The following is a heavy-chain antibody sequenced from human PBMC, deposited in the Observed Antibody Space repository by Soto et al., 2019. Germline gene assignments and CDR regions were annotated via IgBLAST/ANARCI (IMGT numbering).Heavy chain of an antibody. J-gene: IGHJ5*02. V-gene: IGHV1-69*13. CDR1: GGTFSSYA. D-gene: IGHD3-3*01. Sequence: GASVKVSCKASGGTFSSYAISWVRQAPGQGLEWMGGIIPIFGTANYAQKFQGRVTITADESTSTAYMELSSLRSEDTAVYYCAKTHTMPNWFDPWGQGTLVTVSS. CDR3: AKTHTMPNWFDP. CDR2: IIPIFGTA.